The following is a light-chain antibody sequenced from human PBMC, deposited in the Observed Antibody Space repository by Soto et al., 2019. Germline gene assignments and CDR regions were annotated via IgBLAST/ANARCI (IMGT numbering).Light chain of an antibody. Sequence: VVMTQSPLSLPVTLGQAASISCRSSQIFVYSDGNTYLNWIQHRPGHSPRRLINRVSNRDSGVPDRFSGSGSGTNFTLKISRVEAEDVGVYYCVQGTHWPPFTFGQGTKLGIK. CDR1: QIFVYSDGNTY. CDR3: VQGTHWPPFT. V-gene: IGKV2-30*01. CDR2: RVS. J-gene: IGKJ2*01.